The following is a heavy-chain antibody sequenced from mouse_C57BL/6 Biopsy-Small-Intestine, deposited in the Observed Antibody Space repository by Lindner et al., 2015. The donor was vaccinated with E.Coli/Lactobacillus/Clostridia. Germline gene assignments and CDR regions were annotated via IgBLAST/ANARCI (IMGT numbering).Heavy chain of an antibody. Sequence: QLQESGPELVKPGASVKISCKASGYAFSSSWMNWVKQRPGKGLEWIGRIYPGDGDTNYNGKFRGKATLTADKSSSTAYMQLSSLTSEDSAVYFCARGTGGFAYWGQGTLVTVSA. CDR1: GYAFSSSW. D-gene: IGHD4-1*01. CDR3: ARGTGGFAY. CDR2: IYPGDGDT. J-gene: IGHJ3*01. V-gene: IGHV1-82*01.